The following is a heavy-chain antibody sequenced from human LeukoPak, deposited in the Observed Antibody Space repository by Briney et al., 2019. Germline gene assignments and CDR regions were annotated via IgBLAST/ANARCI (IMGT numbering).Heavy chain of an antibody. Sequence: PGGSLRLSCSASGFTFSSYSMHWVRQAPGKGLEYVSGISSNGGSTYYADSVKGRFTISRDNAKNSLYLQMNSLRDEDTAVYYCAHKGVYWGQGTLVTVSS. J-gene: IGHJ4*02. V-gene: IGHV3-64*04. CDR2: ISSNGGST. CDR3: AHKGVY. CDR1: GFTFSSYS.